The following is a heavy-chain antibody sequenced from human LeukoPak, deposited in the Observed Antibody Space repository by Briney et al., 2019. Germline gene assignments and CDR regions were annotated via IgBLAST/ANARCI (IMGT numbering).Heavy chain of an antibody. CDR2: ISYDGSNK. CDR1: GFTFSTYA. J-gene: IGHJ6*03. V-gene: IGHV3-30-3*01. CDR3: ARLLPSLNYMDV. Sequence: GRSLRLSCAPSGFTFSTYAMHWIRQAPGKGLEWVAVISYDGSNKHYADSVKGRFTISRDNSKNTLYLQMNSLRAEDTAVYYCARLLPSLNYMDVWGKGTTVTVSS.